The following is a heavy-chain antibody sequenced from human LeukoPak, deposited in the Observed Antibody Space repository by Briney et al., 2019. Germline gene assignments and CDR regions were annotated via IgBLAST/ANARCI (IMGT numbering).Heavy chain of an antibody. Sequence: GGSLRLSCAASGFTFSNYWMSWVRQAPGKGLEWVANIKEDGSGKYYVDSVKGRFTISRDNAKNSLYLQMNSLRAEDTAVYYCARAEQWLATVTWGQGTLVTVSS. CDR1: GFTFSNYW. D-gene: IGHD6-19*01. CDR2: IKEDGSGK. J-gene: IGHJ4*02. V-gene: IGHV3-7*01. CDR3: ARAEQWLATVT.